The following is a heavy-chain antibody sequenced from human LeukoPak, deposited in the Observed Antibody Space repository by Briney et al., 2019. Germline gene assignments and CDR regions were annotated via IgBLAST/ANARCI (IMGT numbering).Heavy chain of an antibody. CDR2: INPSGGGT. Sequence: ASVKVSCKASEYTFTSYYMHWVRQAPGHGLEWMGVINPSGGGTTYAQKFQGRVTMTRDTSTSTVYMELSSLRSEDTAVYYCARRGYSGYCDYWGQGTLVTVSS. D-gene: IGHD5-12*01. V-gene: IGHV1-46*01. CDR3: ARRGYSGYCDY. J-gene: IGHJ4*02. CDR1: EYTFTSYY.